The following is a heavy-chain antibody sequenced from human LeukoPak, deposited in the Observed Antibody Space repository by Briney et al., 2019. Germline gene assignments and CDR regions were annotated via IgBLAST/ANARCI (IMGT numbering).Heavy chain of an antibody. V-gene: IGHV1-8*01. CDR3: ARGNYGSGSYSIYYGMDV. CDR1: GYTFTSCD. Sequence: ASVKVSCKASGYTFTSCDINWVRQATGQGLEWMGWMNPNSGNTGYAQKFQGRVTMTRNTSISTAYMELSSLRSGDTAVYYCARGNYGSGSYSIYYGMDVWGQGTTVTVSS. J-gene: IGHJ6*02. D-gene: IGHD3-10*01. CDR2: MNPNSGNT.